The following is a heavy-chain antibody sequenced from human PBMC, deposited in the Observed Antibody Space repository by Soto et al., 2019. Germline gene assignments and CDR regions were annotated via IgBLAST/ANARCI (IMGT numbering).Heavy chain of an antibody. CDR1: GFMFNQYA. Sequence: GGSLRLSCAASGFMFNQYAMHWLRQAPGKGLEWVAVISYDGSVKWSADSVKGRFAISRDNSKNTVDLQMNSLRTEDTAVYYCVRDLQYQLGDFDYWGRGTLVTVSS. CDR2: ISYDGSVK. V-gene: IGHV3-30*09. J-gene: IGHJ4*02. CDR3: VRDLQYQLGDFDY. D-gene: IGHD2-2*01.